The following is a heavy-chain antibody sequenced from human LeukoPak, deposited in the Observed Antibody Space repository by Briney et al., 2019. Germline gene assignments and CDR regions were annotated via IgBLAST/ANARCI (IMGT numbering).Heavy chain of an antibody. D-gene: IGHD3-3*01. V-gene: IGHV1-69*05. CDR2: IIPIFGTA. CDR1: GGTFSSYA. Sequence: SVKVSCKASGGTFSSYAISWVRQAPGQGLEWMGRIIPIFGTANYAQKFQGRVTITMDESTSTAYMELSSLRSEDTAVYYCSREALNPSYYDFWSGYPFDYWGQGTLVTVSS. CDR3: SREALNPSYYDFWSGYPFDY. J-gene: IGHJ4*02.